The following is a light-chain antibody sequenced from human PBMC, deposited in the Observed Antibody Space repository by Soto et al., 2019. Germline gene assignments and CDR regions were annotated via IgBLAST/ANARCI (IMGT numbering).Light chain of an antibody. CDR1: QSVSVN. CDR2: GAS. Sequence: EIVMTQSPATLSVSPGERATLSCRTSQSVSVNLAWYQQKPGQAPRLLIYGASTRATGIPARFSGSGSGTEFTLTISSLQSEAFAVYYCQQYKNWPLWSFGQGTKVEI. V-gene: IGKV3-15*01. J-gene: IGKJ1*01. CDR3: QQYKNWPLWS.